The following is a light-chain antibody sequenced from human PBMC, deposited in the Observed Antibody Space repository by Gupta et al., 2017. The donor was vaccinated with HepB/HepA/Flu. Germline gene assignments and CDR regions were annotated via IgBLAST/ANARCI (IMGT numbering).Light chain of an antibody. CDR2: GVT. Sequence: QSALTQPASVSGSPGQSITISCTGASTDIGNYNYVSWYQQHPGKAPKLMIYGVTNRPSGVAIRCSGTQSGNMASMTISAIKAEDEGEDAGSADTNNNTLADTSTYNLVFGGGTKVTVL. CDR3: SADTNNNTLADTSTYNLV. J-gene: IGLJ2*01. CDR1: STDIGNYNY. V-gene: IGLV2-14*03.